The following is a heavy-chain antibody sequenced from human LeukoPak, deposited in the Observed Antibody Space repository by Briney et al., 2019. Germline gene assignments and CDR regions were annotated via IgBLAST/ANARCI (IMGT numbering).Heavy chain of an antibody. CDR2: IPYDGINK. CDR1: GFTFSNYG. Sequence: GGSLRLSCTTSGFTFSNYGMHWVRQAPGKGPEWVAFIPYDGINKYYADSVKGRFTISRDNAKNSLYLQMNSLRAEDTAVYYCARDPSGGGYGDYWGQGTLVTVSS. V-gene: IGHV3-30*12. J-gene: IGHJ4*02. D-gene: IGHD3-22*01. CDR3: ARDPSGGGYGDY.